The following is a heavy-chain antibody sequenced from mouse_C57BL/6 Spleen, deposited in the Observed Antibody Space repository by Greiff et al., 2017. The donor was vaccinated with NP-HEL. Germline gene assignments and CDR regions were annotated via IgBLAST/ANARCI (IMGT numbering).Heavy chain of an antibody. J-gene: IGHJ4*01. CDR3: ARHTSSVYAMDY. D-gene: IGHD1-1*01. V-gene: IGHV5-6*02. Sequence: DVMLVESGGDLVKPGGSLKLSCAASGFTFSSYGMSWVRQTPDKRLEWVATISSGGSYTYYPDSVKGRFTISRDKAKNTLYLQMSSLKSEDTAMYYCARHTSSVYAMDYWGQGTSVTVSS. CDR1: GFTFSSYG. CDR2: ISSGGSYT.